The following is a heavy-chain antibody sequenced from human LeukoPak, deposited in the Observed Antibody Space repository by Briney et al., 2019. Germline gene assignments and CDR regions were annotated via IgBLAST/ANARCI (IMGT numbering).Heavy chain of an antibody. J-gene: IGHJ3*02. CDR3: ARAPPAYCSSTSCGGAFDI. CDR1: GGTFSSYA. CDR2: IIPIFGTA. Sequence: SVKVSCKASGGTFSSYAISWVRQAPGQGLEWMGGIIPIFGTANYAQKFQGRVTITADESTSTAYMELSSLRSEDTAVYYCARAPPAYCSSTSCGGAFDIWGQGTMVTVSS. D-gene: IGHD2-2*01. V-gene: IGHV1-69*13.